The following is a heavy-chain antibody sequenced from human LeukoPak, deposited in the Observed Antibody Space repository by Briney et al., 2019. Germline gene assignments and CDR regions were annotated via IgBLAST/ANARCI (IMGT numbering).Heavy chain of an antibody. CDR3: AITARITIFGVVTAPLDY. V-gene: IGHV1-2*02. CDR1: GYTFTGYY. Sequence: ASVKVSCKASGYTFTGYYMHWVRQAPGQGLEWMGWINPNSGGTNYAQKFRGRVTMTRDTSISTAYMELSRLRSDDTAVYYCAITARITIFGVVTAPLDYWGQGTLVTVSS. CDR2: INPNSGGT. D-gene: IGHD3-3*01. J-gene: IGHJ4*02.